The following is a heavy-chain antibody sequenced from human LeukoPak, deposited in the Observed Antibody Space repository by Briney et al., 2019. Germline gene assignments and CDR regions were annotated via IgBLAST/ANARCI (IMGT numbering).Heavy chain of an antibody. J-gene: IGHJ3*02. CDR1: GFTFDDYA. V-gene: IGHV3-9*03. D-gene: IGHD3-22*01. CDR3: AKSAIDSIKSGYFAFDI. CDR2: ISWNSGSI. Sequence: PGGSLRLSCAATGFTFDDYAMHWVRQAPGKGLEWVSGISWNSGSIGYADSVKGRFTISRDNAKSSLYLQMNSLRAEDMALYYCAKSAIDSIKSGYFAFDIWGQGTMVTVSS.